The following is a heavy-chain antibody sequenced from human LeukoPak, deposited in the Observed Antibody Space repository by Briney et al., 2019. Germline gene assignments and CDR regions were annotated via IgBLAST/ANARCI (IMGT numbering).Heavy chain of an antibody. Sequence: PSETLSLTCTVSGGSISSYYWSWIRQPPGKGLEWIGYIYYSGSTNYNPSLKSRVTISVDTSKNQFSLKLSSVTAADTAVYYCASTIAAAGTVRNWFDPWGQGTLVTVSS. CDR3: ASTIAAAGTVRNWFDP. V-gene: IGHV4-59*12. D-gene: IGHD6-13*01. CDR2: IYYSGST. J-gene: IGHJ5*02. CDR1: GGSISSYY.